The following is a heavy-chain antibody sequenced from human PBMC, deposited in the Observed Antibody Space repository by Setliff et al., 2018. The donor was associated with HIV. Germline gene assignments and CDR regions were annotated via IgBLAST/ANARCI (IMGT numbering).Heavy chain of an antibody. CDR2: IYTSGNT. J-gene: IGHJ6*03. D-gene: IGHD3-10*01. CDR1: GGSISSDNYY. Sequence: PSETLSLTCTVSGGSISSDNYYWSWIRQPAGKGLGWIGRIYTSGNTKYNPSLKSRVTISVDTSKNQLSLKLSSATAADTAVYYCARESGLQVRGAMYYYMDVWGTGTTVTVS. CDR3: ARESGLQVRGAMYYYMDV. V-gene: IGHV4-61*02.